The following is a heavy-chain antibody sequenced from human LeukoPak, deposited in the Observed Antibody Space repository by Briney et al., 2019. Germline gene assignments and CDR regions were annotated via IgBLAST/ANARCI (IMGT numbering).Heavy chain of an antibody. Sequence: PGGSLRLSCAASGFTFSTFEMNWVRQAPGKGLEWISYISSSGSPISYADSVKGRFTISRDNAKNSLFLQMNRLRAEDTAVYYCTSVYYYDSLGNSFDPWGQGTLVTVSS. V-gene: IGHV3-48*03. CDR1: GFTFSTFE. J-gene: IGHJ5*02. CDR2: ISSSGSPI. D-gene: IGHD3-22*01. CDR3: TSVYYYDSLGNSFDP.